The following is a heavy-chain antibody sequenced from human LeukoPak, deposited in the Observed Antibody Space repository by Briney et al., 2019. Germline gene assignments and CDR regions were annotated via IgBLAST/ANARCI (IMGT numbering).Heavy chain of an antibody. D-gene: IGHD5-12*01. CDR3: ALRDGYNPYYFDY. V-gene: IGHV3-30*03. CDR2: ISYDGSNK. Sequence: GRSLRLSCAASGVTFSSYDMHWVRQAPGKGLEWVAVISYDGSNKYYADSVKGRFTISRDNSKNTLYLQMNSLRAEDTAVYYCALRDGYNPYYFDYWGQGTLVTVSS. J-gene: IGHJ4*02. CDR1: GVTFSSYD.